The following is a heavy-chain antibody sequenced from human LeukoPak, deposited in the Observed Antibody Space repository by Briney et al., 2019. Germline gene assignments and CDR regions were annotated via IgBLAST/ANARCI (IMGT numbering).Heavy chain of an antibody. CDR1: GYTFTSYG. Sequence: GASVKVSCKASGYTFTSYGISWVRQAPGQGLEWMGWISAYNGNTNYAQKLQGRVTMTTDTSTSTAYMELRSLRSDDTAVYYCARATYYYGSGSHYGMDVWGQGTTVTASS. V-gene: IGHV1-18*01. J-gene: IGHJ6*02. CDR3: ARATYYYGSGSHYGMDV. CDR2: ISAYNGNT. D-gene: IGHD3-10*01.